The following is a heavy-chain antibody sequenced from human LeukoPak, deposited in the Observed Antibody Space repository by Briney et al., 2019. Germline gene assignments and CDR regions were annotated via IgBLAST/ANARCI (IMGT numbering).Heavy chain of an antibody. V-gene: IGHV3-11*01. Sequence: PGGSLRLPCAASGFTFSDYYMSWIRQAPGKGLEWVSYISSSGSTIYYADSVKGRFTISRDNAKNSLYLQMNSLRAEDTAVYYCARSGTLWNYPLFDYWGQGTLVTVSS. CDR2: ISSSGSTI. CDR1: GFTFSDYY. CDR3: ARSGTLWNYPLFDY. D-gene: IGHD1-7*01. J-gene: IGHJ4*02.